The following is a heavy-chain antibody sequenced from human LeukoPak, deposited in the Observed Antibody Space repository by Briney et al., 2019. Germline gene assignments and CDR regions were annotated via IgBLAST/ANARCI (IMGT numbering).Heavy chain of an antibody. CDR3: ARDPESGYFDY. D-gene: IGHD3-22*01. J-gene: IGHJ4*02. V-gene: IGHV3-53*05. Sequence: PGGSLRLSCAASGFTVSSNYMSWVRQAPGKGLEWVSVIYSGGSTYYADSVKGRFTISRDNSKNTLYLQMNSLRAEDTAVYYCARDPESGYFDYWGRGTLVTVSS. CDR1: GFTVSSNY. CDR2: IYSGGST.